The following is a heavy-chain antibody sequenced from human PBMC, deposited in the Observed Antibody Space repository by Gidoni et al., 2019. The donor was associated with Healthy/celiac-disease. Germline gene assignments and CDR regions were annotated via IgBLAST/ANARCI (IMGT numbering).Heavy chain of an antibody. J-gene: IGHJ5*02. CDR1: GGSIRSYY. CDR2: IYYSGST. Sequence: QVQLQASGPGLVKPSETLSLTCTVSGGSIRSYYGSWIRQPPGKGLEWLGYIYYSGSTNYNPSLKSRVTISVDTSKNQFSLKLSSVTAADTAVYYCARGVGIAAAGTPGWFDPWGQGTLVTVSS. CDR3: ARGVGIAAAGTPGWFDP. D-gene: IGHD6-13*01. V-gene: IGHV4-59*01.